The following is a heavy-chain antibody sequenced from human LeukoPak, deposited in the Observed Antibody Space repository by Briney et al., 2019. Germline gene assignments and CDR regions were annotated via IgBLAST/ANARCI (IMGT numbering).Heavy chain of an antibody. Sequence: GGSLRLSCAASGFSFSRYSMNWVRQAPGKGLGWVSSISSSGSFISYADSMMGRFTISRDNAKNSLYLQMHSLRAEDTAVYYCAREGRGDYVDYWGQGILVSVSS. CDR1: GFSFSRYS. CDR3: AREGRGDYVDY. J-gene: IGHJ4*02. CDR2: ISSSGSFI. D-gene: IGHD3-16*01. V-gene: IGHV3-21*06.